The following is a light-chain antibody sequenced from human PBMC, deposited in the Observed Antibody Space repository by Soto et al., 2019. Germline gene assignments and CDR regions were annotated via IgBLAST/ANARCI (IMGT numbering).Light chain of an antibody. CDR3: QQRNNWPPTWT. CDR1: QSVSSY. Sequence: EVVMTQSPATLSVSPGEGVTLSCRSSQSVSSYLAWYQQKPGQAPRLLIYDASNRATGIPARFSGSGSGTDFTLTISSLEPEDFAVYYCQQRNNWPPTWTFGQGTQVDIK. V-gene: IGKV3-11*01. J-gene: IGKJ1*01. CDR2: DAS.